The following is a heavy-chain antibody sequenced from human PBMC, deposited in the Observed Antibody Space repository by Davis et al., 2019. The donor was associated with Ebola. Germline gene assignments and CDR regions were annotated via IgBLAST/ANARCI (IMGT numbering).Heavy chain of an antibody. D-gene: IGHD4-17*01. J-gene: IGHJ6*02. CDR3: ARGNYGDYIVTYYYNKDV. CDR2: IHYLGNT. V-gene: IGHV4-59*01. Sequence: SETLSLTCTVSGCSTTTYFFSRIRQPPGKGLDWIGNIHYLGNTNYNPSLKSRVTMSVDTSKNQFSLKLSSVTAADTAVHYCARGNYGDYIVTYYYNKDVWGQGTTVSVSS. CDR1: GCSTTTYF.